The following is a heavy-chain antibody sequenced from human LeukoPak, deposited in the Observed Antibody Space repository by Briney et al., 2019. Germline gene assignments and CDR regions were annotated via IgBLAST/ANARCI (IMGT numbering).Heavy chain of an antibody. CDR1: GFTFSSYT. D-gene: IGHD7-27*01. J-gene: IGHJ4*02. Sequence: GGSLRLSCAASGFTFSSYTMSWVRQAPGKGLKWVSTISTGGGNTYYADSVKGRFTVSRDDSKNTLYLQMNSLRAEDTAVYYCAKDGGLWVSAHWGDSWGRGTLVTVSS. V-gene: IGHV3-23*01. CDR3: AKDGGLWVSAHWGDS. CDR2: ISTGGGNT.